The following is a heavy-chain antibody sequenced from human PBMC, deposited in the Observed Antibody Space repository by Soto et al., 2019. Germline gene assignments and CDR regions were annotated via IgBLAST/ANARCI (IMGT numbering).Heavy chain of an antibody. Sequence: QVQLVQSGAEVKKPGASVKVSCKASGYTFTSYGISWVRQAPGQGLEWMGWISAYNGNTNYAQKLQGRVTMTTDTSTTTSYRELRSLTSDDTAVYYCARESYIYGRPRHGYFHYFGQRTLLTVSS. V-gene: IGHV1-18*01. J-gene: IGHJ4*02. CDR2: ISAYNGNT. CDR1: GYTFTSYG. D-gene: IGHD5-18*01. CDR3: ARESYIYGRPRHGYFHY.